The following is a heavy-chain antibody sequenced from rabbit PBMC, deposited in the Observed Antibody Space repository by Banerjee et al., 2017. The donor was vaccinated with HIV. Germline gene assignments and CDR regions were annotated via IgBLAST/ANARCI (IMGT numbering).Heavy chain of an antibody. Sequence: QSLEESGGGLVQPEGSLTLTCKASGFSFSSSDYMCWVRQAPGKGLEWIACIYPGNSGNTYYATWAKGRFTISKTSSTTVTLQMTSLTAADTATYFCARDTGTSFSTYGMDLRGPGTLVTVS. CDR2: IYPGNSGNT. CDR3: ARDTGTSFSTYGMDL. CDR1: GFSFSSSDY. D-gene: IGHD8-1*01. J-gene: IGHJ6*01. V-gene: IGHV1S40*01.